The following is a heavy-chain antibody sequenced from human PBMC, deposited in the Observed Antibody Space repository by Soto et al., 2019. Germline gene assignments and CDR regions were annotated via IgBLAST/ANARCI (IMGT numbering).Heavy chain of an antibody. Sequence: SETLSLTCTVSGGSISSYYWSWIRQPPGKGLEWIGYIYYSGSTNYNPSLKSRVTISVDTSKNQFSLKLSSVTAADTAVYYFARGRGGWFINQLLIAFDIWGQGTMVTVSS. CDR3: ARGRGGWFINQLLIAFDI. D-gene: IGHD2-2*01. CDR1: GGSISSYY. J-gene: IGHJ3*02. CDR2: IYYSGST. V-gene: IGHV4-59*01.